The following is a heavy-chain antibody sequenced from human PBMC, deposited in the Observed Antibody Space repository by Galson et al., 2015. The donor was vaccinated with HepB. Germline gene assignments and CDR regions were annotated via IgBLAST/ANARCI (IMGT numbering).Heavy chain of an antibody. V-gene: IGHV3-30-3*01. CDR2: ISYDGSKK. CDR1: EFTFSSYA. Sequence: SLRLSCAASEFTFSSYAMHWVRQAPGKGLEWVAFISYDGSKKYYADSVKGRFTISRDNSKNTLYLQMNSLRAEDTAVYYCVRDPAAGTTLVPRGFDYWGRGTLVTVSS. D-gene: IGHD6-13*01. CDR3: VRDPAAGTTLVPRGFDY. J-gene: IGHJ4*02.